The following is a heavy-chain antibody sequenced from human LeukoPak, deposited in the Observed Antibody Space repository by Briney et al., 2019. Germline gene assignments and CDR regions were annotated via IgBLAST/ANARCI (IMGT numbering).Heavy chain of an antibody. Sequence: GGSLSLSCAASGFTFSDYYMSWIRQAPGKGLEWVSYISSSGSTIYYADSVKGRFTTSRDNAKNSLYLQMNSLRAEDTAVYYCARDLRAGQPVAAAGWWRGDYYYYGMDVWGQGTTVTVSS. CDR1: GFTFSDYY. CDR3: ARDLRAGQPVAAAGWWRGDYYYYGMDV. V-gene: IGHV3-11*01. D-gene: IGHD6-13*01. J-gene: IGHJ6*02. CDR2: ISSSGSTI.